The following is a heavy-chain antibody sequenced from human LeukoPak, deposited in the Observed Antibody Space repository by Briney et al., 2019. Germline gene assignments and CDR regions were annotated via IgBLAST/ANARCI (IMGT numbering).Heavy chain of an antibody. V-gene: IGHV1-69*13. CDR2: IIPIFGTA. CDR3: ARLGAPNAFDI. D-gene: IGHD1-26*01. CDR1: GYTFTSYD. Sequence: SVKVSCKASGYTFTSYDISWVRQAPGQGLEWMGGIIPIFGTANYAQKFQGRVTITADESTSTAYMELSSLRSEDTAVYYCARLGAPNAFDIWGQGTMVTVSS. J-gene: IGHJ3*02.